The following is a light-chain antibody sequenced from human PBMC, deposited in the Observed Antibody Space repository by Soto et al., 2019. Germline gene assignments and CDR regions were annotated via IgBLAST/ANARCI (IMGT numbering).Light chain of an antibody. CDR3: QVWDNNSDHVV. CDR1: NIGSKS. Sequence: SYELTQQPSVSVAPGETATITCGGNNIGSKSVHWYQQKAGQAPVLTIYYDRDRSSGIPERFSGSNSGNTATLTISRVEAGDEADYYCQVWDNNSDHVVFGGGTKLTVL. J-gene: IGLJ2*01. CDR2: YDR. V-gene: IGLV3-21*04.